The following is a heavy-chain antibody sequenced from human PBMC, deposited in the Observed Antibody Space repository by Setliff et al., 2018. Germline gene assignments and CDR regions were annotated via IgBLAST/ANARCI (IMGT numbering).Heavy chain of an antibody. J-gene: IGHJ4*02. D-gene: IGHD3-3*01. Sequence: PGGSLRLSCAASGFTSNNYAMSWVRQAPGKGLEWVAVLSYDGRNKFYADSVKGRFTVSRDNSRNTLYLQMNSLRTQDTAIYYCARDSPSSLYNFWSGCSDYWGQGTLVTVSS. V-gene: IGHV3-30*01. CDR2: LSYDGRNK. CDR1: GFTSNNYA. CDR3: ARDSPSSLYNFWSGCSDY.